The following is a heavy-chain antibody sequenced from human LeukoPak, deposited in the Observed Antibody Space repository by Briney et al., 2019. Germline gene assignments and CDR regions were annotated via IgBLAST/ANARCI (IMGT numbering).Heavy chain of an antibody. J-gene: IGHJ5*02. CDR3: ARGTSGRKNSVFRIVVVVAPRENWFDP. CDR1: GYTFTSYY. CDR2: INPSGGST. Sequence: ASVKVSCKASGYTFTSYYMHWVRQAPGQGLEWMGIINPSGGSTSYAQRFQGRVTMTRDTSTSTVYMELSSLRSEDTAVYYCARGTSGRKNSVFRIVVVVAPRENWFDPWGQGTLVTVSS. D-gene: IGHD2-15*01. V-gene: IGHV1-46*01.